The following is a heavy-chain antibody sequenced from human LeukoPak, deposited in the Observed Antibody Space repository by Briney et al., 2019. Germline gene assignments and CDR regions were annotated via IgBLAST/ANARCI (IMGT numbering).Heavy chain of an antibody. CDR1: GYTFTSYG. J-gene: IGHJ6*03. V-gene: IGHV1-18*01. Sequence: ASVKVSCKSPGYTFTSYGISWVRQAPGQGLEWMGWISAYNGNTNYAQKLQGRVTMTTDTSTSTAYMELRSLRSDDTAVYYCARDNYYYYYMDVWGKGTTVTVSS. CDR3: ARDNYYYYYMDV. CDR2: ISAYNGNT.